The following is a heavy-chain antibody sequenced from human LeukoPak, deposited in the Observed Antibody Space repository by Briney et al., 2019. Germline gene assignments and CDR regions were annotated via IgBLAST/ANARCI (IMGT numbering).Heavy chain of an antibody. CDR3: ASRTPTITMARGVNYYGMDV. CDR1: GFTFSSYW. J-gene: IGHJ6*02. D-gene: IGHD3-10*01. V-gene: IGHV4-30-4*08. Sequence: LRLSCAASGFTFSSYWMHWVRQPLGKGLEWIGYIYYSGSTYYNPSLKSRVTISVDTSKNQFSLKLSSVTAADTAVYYCASRTPTITMARGVNYYGMDVWGQGTTVTVSS. CDR2: IYYSGST.